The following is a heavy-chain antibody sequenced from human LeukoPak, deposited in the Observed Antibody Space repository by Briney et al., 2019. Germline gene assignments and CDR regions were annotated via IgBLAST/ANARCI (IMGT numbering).Heavy chain of an antibody. D-gene: IGHD6-19*01. CDR2: INHSGST. CDR3: ARHRSLPGIAVAVTFDY. V-gene: IGHV4-34*01. J-gene: IGHJ4*02. CDR1: GGSISSYY. Sequence: SETLSLTCTVSGGSISSYYWSWIRQPPGKGLEWIGEINHSGSTNYNPSLKSRVTISVDTSKNQFSLKLSSVTAADTAVYYCARHRSLPGIAVAVTFDYWGQGTLVTVSS.